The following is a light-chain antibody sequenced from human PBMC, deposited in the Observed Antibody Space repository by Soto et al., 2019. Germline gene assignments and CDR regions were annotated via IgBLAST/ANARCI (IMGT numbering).Light chain of an antibody. J-gene: IGKJ1*01. CDR3: QQYNRFSPRT. CDR2: DAS. Sequence: DLQMTQSPSTLSASVGDRVTITCRASQSISGWLAWYQQKPGEASSLLIYDASSLEAGVPSRFSGSGSGTEFTLTINSLQPEDVAIYYCQQYNRFSPRTFGQGTKVEIK. CDR1: QSISGW. V-gene: IGKV1-5*01.